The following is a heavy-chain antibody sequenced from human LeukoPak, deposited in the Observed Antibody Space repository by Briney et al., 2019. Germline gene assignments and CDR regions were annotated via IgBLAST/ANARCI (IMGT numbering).Heavy chain of an antibody. CDR1: GFTFSSYE. CDR2: ISSSGSTI. CDR3: ASRFTNIVVVPAALDY. D-gene: IGHD2-2*01. Sequence: GGSLRLSCAASGFTFSSYEMNWVRQAPGKGLEWISYISSSGSTIYYADSVKGRFTISRDNSKNTLYLQMNSLRAEDTAVYYCASRFTNIVVVPAALDYWGQGTLVTVSS. J-gene: IGHJ4*02. V-gene: IGHV3-48*03.